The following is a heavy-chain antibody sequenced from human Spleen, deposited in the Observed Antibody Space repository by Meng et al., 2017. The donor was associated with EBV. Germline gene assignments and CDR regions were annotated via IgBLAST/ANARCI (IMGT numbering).Heavy chain of an antibody. V-gene: IGHV1-69*06. J-gene: IGHJ4*02. Sequence: QGRLVQSGAEVKKPGSSVKVSCKTSGGPFTSDAISWVRQAPGQGLEWIGGLIPMLGAPNYAQKFQDRVTIIADKSTSTHYMELSSLRSDDTAVYYCASESGRGYTPDYWGRGTLVTVSS. CDR1: GGPFTSDA. CDR2: LIPMLGAP. CDR3: ASESGRGYTPDY. D-gene: IGHD3-10*01.